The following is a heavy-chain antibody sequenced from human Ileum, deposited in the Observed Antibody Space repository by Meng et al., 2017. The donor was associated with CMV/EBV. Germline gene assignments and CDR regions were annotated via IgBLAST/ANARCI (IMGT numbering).Heavy chain of an antibody. D-gene: IGHD3-16*02. CDR2: IYTSGST. CDR3: ARESQQLYRTLDY. V-gene: IGHV4-4*07. Sequence: VPRQASGPGLVKPSEALSLTCTVSGGSSSSDYWSWIRQPAGKGLQWVGRIYTSGSTNYNPSLKSRVTMSVDTSKNQFSLNLSSVTAADTAVYYCARESQQLYRTLDYWGQGTLVTVSS. CDR1: GGSSSSDY. J-gene: IGHJ4*02.